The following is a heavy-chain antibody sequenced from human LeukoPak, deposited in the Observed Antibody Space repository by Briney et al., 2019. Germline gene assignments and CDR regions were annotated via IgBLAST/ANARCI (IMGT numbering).Heavy chain of an antibody. V-gene: IGHV3-9*01. Sequence: GGSLRLSCAASGFTFSSYGMHWVRQAPGKGLEWVSGISWNSGSIGYADSVKGRFTISRDNAKNSLYLQMNSLRAEDTALYYCAKDVSFLSGSYDYWGQGTLVTVSS. CDR1: GFTFSSYG. CDR3: AKDVSFLSGSYDY. D-gene: IGHD1-26*01. CDR2: ISWNSGSI. J-gene: IGHJ4*02.